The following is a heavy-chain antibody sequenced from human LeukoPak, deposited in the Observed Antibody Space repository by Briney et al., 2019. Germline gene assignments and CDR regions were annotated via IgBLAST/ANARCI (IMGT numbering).Heavy chain of an antibody. CDR2: ISGSGGST. Sequence: GGSLRLSCAASEFTFSNYAMNWVRQTPGRGLEWVSGISGSGGSTYYADSVKGRFTISRDNSKNSLYLQMNSLRAEDTAVYYCARDTFIAAAGSDYWGQGTLVTVSS. J-gene: IGHJ4*02. CDR1: EFTFSNYA. V-gene: IGHV3-23*01. D-gene: IGHD6-13*01. CDR3: ARDTFIAAAGSDY.